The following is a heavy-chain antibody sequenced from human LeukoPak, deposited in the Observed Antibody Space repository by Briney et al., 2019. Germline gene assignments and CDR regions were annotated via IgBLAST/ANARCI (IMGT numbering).Heavy chain of an antibody. D-gene: IGHD3-10*01. CDR2: ISSSGSTI. Sequence: GGSLRLSCAASGFTFSDYYMSWIRQAPGKGLEWVSYISSSGSTIYYADSVKGRFTISRDNSKNSVYLQLNSLRPEDTAMYYCVSMVRGIGYWGQGTLVTVSS. V-gene: IGHV3-11*04. CDR1: GFTFSDYY. CDR3: VSMVRGIGY. J-gene: IGHJ4*02.